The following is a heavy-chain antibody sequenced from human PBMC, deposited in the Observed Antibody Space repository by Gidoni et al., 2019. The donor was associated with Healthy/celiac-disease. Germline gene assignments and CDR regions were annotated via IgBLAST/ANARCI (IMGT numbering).Heavy chain of an antibody. Sequence: IIPISGTANYAQKFQGRVTITADESTSTAYMELSSLRSEDTAVYYCATPRRQKTYYYDSSGYSHFDYWGQGTLVTVSS. CDR2: IIPISGTA. D-gene: IGHD3-22*01. CDR3: ATPRRQKTYYYDSSGYSHFDY. J-gene: IGHJ4*02. V-gene: IGHV1-69*01.